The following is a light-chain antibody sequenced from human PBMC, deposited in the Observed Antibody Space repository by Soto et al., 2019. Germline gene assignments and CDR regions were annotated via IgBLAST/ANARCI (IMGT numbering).Light chain of an antibody. CDR3: QQYNSYSRP. Sequence: AIQLTQSPSSLSASVGDRVTVTCRASQSIGTYLVWYQQKPGKAPKILIHDASSLESGVPSRFSGSGSGTEFTLTISNLQPGDFATYYCQQYNSYSRPFGQGTKVDIK. CDR2: DAS. V-gene: IGKV1-13*02. J-gene: IGKJ1*01. CDR1: QSIGTY.